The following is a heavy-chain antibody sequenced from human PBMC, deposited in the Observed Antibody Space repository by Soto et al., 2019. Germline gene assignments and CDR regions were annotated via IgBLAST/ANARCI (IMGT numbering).Heavy chain of an antibody. Sequence: SETLSLTCTVSGGSMSSYYWGWVRQPPGKGLEWIGYMIYSGTANYNPSIKSRDNISVDMSKSQFYIKMTSVTTADTAVYYCARYYDFWTGLDYWGQGTLVT. J-gene: IGHJ4*02. CDR2: MIYSGTA. CDR3: ARYYDFWTGLDY. D-gene: IGHD3-3*01. V-gene: IGHV4-59*01. CDR1: GGSMSSYY.